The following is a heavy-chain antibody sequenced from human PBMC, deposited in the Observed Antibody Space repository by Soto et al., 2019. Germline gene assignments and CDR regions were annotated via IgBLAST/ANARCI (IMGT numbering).Heavy chain of an antibody. V-gene: IGHV4-4*02. D-gene: IGHD1-1*01. CDR1: GGSVRAPDW. Sequence: QVHVQESGPGLVAPSGTLSFTCTLSGGSVRAPDWWNWVRQSPDKGLEWIAEVHISGHSNYNPSLRSRVSVSIDSSKNQFYLNLNSLTAADTAIYYCARVRQGCSANNCYFYPWGQGTQVTISS. CDR2: VHISGHS. J-gene: IGHJ1*01. CDR3: ARVRQGCSANNCYFYP.